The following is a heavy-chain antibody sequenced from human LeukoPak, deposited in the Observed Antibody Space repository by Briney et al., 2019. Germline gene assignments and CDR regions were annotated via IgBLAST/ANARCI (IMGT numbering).Heavy chain of an antibody. J-gene: IGHJ4*02. Sequence: SETLSLTCTVSGASISSYYWSWIRQPPGKGLEWIGFISYSGSTNYNPSLKSRVTISADTSKNQVSLTLSSVTAADTAVYYCARHPELYFFDYWGQGTLVTVSS. CDR3: ARHPELYFFDY. CDR1: GASISSYY. V-gene: IGHV4-59*08. D-gene: IGHD3-10*01. CDR2: ISYSGST.